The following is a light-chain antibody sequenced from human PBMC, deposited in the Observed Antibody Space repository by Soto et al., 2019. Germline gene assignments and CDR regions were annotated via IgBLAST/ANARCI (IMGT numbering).Light chain of an antibody. CDR2: EVS. CDR3: KSYAGSNNFV. CDR1: SSDVGGYNY. J-gene: IGLJ1*01. V-gene: IGLV2-8*01. Sequence: QSALTQPPSASGSPGQSVTISCTGTSSDVGGYNYVSWYQQHPGKAPKLMIYEVSKRPSGVPDRFSGSKSGNTASLTVSGLQAEEVAYYYCKSYAGSNNFVFGTGTKLTV.